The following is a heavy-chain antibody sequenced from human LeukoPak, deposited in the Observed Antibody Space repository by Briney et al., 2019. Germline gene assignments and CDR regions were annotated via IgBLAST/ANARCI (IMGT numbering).Heavy chain of an antibody. CDR3: GRVPYGTGSHFDF. CDR1: GYTFNSYE. CDR2: MNPDSGDT. J-gene: IGHJ4*02. V-gene: IGHV1-8*02. D-gene: IGHD3-10*01. Sequence: ASVKVSCKASGYTFNSYEINWVRQASGQSLEWMGWMNPDSGDTGYAQKFQGRVTMTRDTSISTAYMELSSLRSQDTAVYYCGRVPYGTGSHFDFWGQGTLVTVSS.